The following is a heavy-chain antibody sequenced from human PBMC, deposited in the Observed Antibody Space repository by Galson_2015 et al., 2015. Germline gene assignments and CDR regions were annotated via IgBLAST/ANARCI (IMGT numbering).Heavy chain of an antibody. CDR2: ISSSSSTI. V-gene: IGHV3-48*02. D-gene: IGHD3-16*01. CDR1: GFTFSSYS. CDR3: ARAALIKGHWFDP. Sequence: SLRLSCAASGFTFSSYSMNWVPQAPGKGLEWVSYISSSSSTIYYADSVKGRFTISRDNAKNSLYLQMSSPRDEDTAVYYCARAALIKGHWFDPWGQGTLVTVSS. J-gene: IGHJ5*02.